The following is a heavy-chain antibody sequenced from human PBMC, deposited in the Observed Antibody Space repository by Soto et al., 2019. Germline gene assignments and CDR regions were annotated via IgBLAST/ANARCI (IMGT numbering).Heavy chain of an antibody. CDR3: ARPPGSGTLFAY. CDR1: GYSFTNYW. J-gene: IGHJ4*02. Sequence: PGESLKISCQGSGYSFTNYWIGWVRQVPGRGLEWVGIIYPGNSDTRYRPSFQGQVTISADKSITTAYLQWNSLKASDTAIYYCARPPGSGTLFAYWGQGTRVTVSS. D-gene: IGHD2-15*01. V-gene: IGHV5-51*01. CDR2: IYPGNSDT.